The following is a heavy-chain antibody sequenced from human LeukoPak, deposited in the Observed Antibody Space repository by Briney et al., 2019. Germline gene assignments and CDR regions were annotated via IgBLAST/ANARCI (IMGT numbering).Heavy chain of an antibody. D-gene: IGHD2-15*01. CDR3: ARSRYCSGGSCYSGWFDP. V-gene: IGHV1-2*06. Sequence: ASVKVSCKXSGYTFTGYYMHWVRQAPGQGLEWMGRINPNSGGTNYAQKFQGRVTMTRDTSISTAYMELSRLRSDDTAVYYCARSRYCSGGSCYSGWFDPWGQGTLVTVSS. J-gene: IGHJ5*02. CDR2: INPNSGGT. CDR1: GYTFTGYY.